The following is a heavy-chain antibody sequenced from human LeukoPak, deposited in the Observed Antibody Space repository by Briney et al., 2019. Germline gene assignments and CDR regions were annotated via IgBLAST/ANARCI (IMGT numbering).Heavy chain of an antibody. D-gene: IGHD3-22*01. CDR3: ARRSNYYDSSGYYYPDY. J-gene: IGHJ4*02. Sequence: GESLKISCKGSGYSFTSYWIGWVRQMPGKGLEWMGIIYPGDSDTRYSPSLQGQVTISADKSISTAYLQWSSLKASDTAMYYCARRSNYYDSSGYYYPDYWGQGTLVTVSS. CDR2: IYPGDSDT. V-gene: IGHV5-51*01. CDR1: GYSFTSYW.